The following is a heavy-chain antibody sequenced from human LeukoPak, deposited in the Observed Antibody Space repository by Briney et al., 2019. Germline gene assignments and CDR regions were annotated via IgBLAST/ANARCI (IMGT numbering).Heavy chain of an antibody. CDR2: IIPILGIA. CDR3: ARVDWADAFDI. D-gene: IGHD2-2*03. CDR1: GGTFSSYA. J-gene: IGHJ3*02. Sequence: GASVKVSCKASGGTFSSYAISWVRQAPGQGLEWMGRIIPILGIANYAQKFQGRVTITADKSTSTAYMELSSLRSEDTAVYYCARVDWADAFDIWGQGTMVTVSS. V-gene: IGHV1-69*04.